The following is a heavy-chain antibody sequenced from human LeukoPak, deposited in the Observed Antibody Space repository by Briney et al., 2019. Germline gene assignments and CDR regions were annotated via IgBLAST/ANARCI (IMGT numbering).Heavy chain of an antibody. CDR1: GYIFTHYA. CDR3: ARGGPNPSGWLLDN. CDR2: IDGDNGKT. J-gene: IGHJ4*01. D-gene: IGHD6-19*01. V-gene: IGHV1-3*01. Sequence: ASVKVSCMASGYIFTHYALHWVRQAPGQRLQWMGCIDGDNGKTQYSPNFQGRITITRDTSANTAYIEVSSLRSEDTAVYYCARGGPNPSGWLLDNWGHGTLVTVSS.